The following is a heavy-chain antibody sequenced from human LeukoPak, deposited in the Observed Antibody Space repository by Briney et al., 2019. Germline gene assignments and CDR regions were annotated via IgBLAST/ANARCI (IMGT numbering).Heavy chain of an antibody. Sequence: SETLSLTCAVYGGSFSGYYWSWIRQPPGKGLEWIGEINHSGSTNYNPSLKSRVTISVDTSKNQFSLKLSSVTAADTAVYYCARHSTPLRFSNWFDPWGQGTLVTVSS. CDR2: INHSGST. D-gene: IGHD3-3*01. CDR3: ARHSTPLRFSNWFDP. V-gene: IGHV4-34*01. J-gene: IGHJ5*02. CDR1: GGSFSGYY.